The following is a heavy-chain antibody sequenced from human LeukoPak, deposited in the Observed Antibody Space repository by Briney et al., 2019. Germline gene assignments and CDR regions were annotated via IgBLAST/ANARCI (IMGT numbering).Heavy chain of an antibody. J-gene: IGHJ4*02. CDR3: ARDYIQGGYSYGADY. CDR2: ISYDGSNK. CDR1: GFTFSNYA. Sequence: AGSLRLSCAASGFTFSNYALHWVRQAPAKGLEWVRVISYDGSNKYYADSVKGRFTISRDNSKNTLYLQVNSLRPEDTAVYYCARDYIQGGYSYGADYWGQGTLVTVSS. V-gene: IGHV3-30*04. D-gene: IGHD5-18*01.